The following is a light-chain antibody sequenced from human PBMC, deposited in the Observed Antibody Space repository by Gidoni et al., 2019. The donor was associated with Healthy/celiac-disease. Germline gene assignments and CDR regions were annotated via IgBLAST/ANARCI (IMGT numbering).Light chain of an antibody. Sequence: EIVLTQSPATLSLSPGERATLSCRASQSVSSYLAWYQQKPGQAPRLLIYDASNWATGIPARFSGSGSGTDFTLTISSLEPEDFAVYYCQQRSNWPPDFTFGGGTKVEIK. J-gene: IGKJ4*01. CDR1: QSVSSY. V-gene: IGKV3-11*01. CDR2: DAS. CDR3: QQRSNWPPDFT.